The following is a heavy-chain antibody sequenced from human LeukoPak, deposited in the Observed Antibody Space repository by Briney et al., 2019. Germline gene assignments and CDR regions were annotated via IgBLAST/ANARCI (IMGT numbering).Heavy chain of an antibody. CDR1: GGSISSYY. CDR3: ARDIAAAATYYFDY. J-gene: IGHJ4*02. V-gene: IGHV4-59*12. D-gene: IGHD6-13*01. Sequence: TSETLSLTCTVSGGSISSYYWSWIRQPPGKGLEWIGYIYYSGSTNYNPSLKSRVTISVDTSKNQFSLKLSSVTAADTAVYYCARDIAAAATYYFDYWGQGTLVTVSS. CDR2: IYYSGST.